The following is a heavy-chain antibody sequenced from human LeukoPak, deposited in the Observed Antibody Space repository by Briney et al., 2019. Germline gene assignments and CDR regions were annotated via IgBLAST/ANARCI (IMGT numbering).Heavy chain of an antibody. J-gene: IGHJ6*02. D-gene: IGHD3-3*01. CDR1: GFTFSSYW. CDR2: INSDGSST. V-gene: IGHV3-74*01. CDR3: ARDRAPYYDFWSGYYAYYYGMDV. Sequence: GGSLRLSCAASGFTFSSYWMHWVRQAPGKGLVWVSRINSDGSSTSYADSVKGRFTISRDNAKNTLYLQMNSLRAEDTAVYYCARDRAPYYDFWSGYYAYYYGMDVWGQGTTVTVSS.